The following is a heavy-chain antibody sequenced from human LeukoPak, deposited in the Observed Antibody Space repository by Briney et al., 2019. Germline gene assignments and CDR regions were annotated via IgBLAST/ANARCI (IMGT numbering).Heavy chain of an antibody. CDR1: GGSISSGDYY. J-gene: IGHJ2*01. D-gene: IGHD3-22*01. V-gene: IGHV4-30-4*01. CDR2: IYYSGST. CDR3: ASTPQYYYDSSGYPNWYFDL. Sequence: SQTLSPTCTVSGGSISSGDYYWSWIRQPPGKGLEWIGYIYYSGSTYYNPSLKSRVTISVDTSKNQFSLKLSSVTAADTAVYYCASTPQYYYDSSGYPNWYFDLWGRGTLVTVSS.